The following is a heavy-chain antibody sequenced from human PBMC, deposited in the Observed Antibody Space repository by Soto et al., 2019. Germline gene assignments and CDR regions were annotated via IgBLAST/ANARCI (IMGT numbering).Heavy chain of an antibody. D-gene: IGHD1-1*01. CDR2: VDGSGFTS. CDR3: ATWHEREHAFDV. V-gene: IGHV3-23*01. Sequence: EVQLLESGGGLVQPGGSLRLSCAASGLTFNSYAMTWVRQAPGRGLEWVSGVDGSGFTSYHADSVKGRFTISRDSSKTTVYLQMNDLRPDDTAVYYCATWHEREHAFDVWGQGTTVTISS. J-gene: IGHJ3*01. CDR1: GLTFNSYA.